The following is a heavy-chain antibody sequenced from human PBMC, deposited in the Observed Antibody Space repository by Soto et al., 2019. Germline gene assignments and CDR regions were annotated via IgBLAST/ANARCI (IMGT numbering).Heavy chain of an antibody. D-gene: IGHD2-15*01. CDR3: AKDILPWMMDCSGGSCYSICYLEY. Sequence: EVQLVESGGGLVQPGRSLRLSCAASGFTFDDYARHWVRQAPGKGLEWVSGISWNSGSIGYADSVKGRFTISRDNAKNSLYLQLMSLRAADTALYYCAKDILPWMMDCSGGSCYSICYLEYWGQGTLVTVSS. CDR1: GFTFDDYA. CDR2: ISWNSGSI. V-gene: IGHV3-9*01. J-gene: IGHJ4*02.